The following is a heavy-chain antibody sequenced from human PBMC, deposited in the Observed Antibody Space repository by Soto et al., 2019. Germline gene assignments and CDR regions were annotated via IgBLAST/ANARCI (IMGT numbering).Heavy chain of an antibody. V-gene: IGHV2-5*01. Sequence: QITLKEAGPTLVKPTQTLTLTCTFSGFSLSTSGVGVGWIRQPPGKALEWLALIYWNDDKRYSTSLKSRLTITKDTSKNQVVLTMTNMDPVDTATYYCAHIGSGWSDFDYWGQGTLVTVSS. J-gene: IGHJ4*02. D-gene: IGHD6-19*01. CDR2: IYWNDDK. CDR3: AHIGSGWSDFDY. CDR1: GFSLSTSGVG.